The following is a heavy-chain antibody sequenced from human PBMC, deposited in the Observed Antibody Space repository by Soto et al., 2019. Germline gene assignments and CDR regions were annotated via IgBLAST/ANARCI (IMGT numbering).Heavy chain of an antibody. Sequence: QITLKESGPTLVKPTQTLTLTCTFSGFSLSTNGVAVGWIRQPPGKALEWLALIYWDDDKRYSPSLKSRLTITKDNSKNQVVLTMTNMDPVDTATSYCAHYSPYGSGIPSWFDPWGQGTLVTVSS. V-gene: IGHV2-5*02. D-gene: IGHD3-10*01. J-gene: IGHJ5*02. CDR3: AHYSPYGSGIPSWFDP. CDR1: GFSLSTNGVA. CDR2: IYWDDDK.